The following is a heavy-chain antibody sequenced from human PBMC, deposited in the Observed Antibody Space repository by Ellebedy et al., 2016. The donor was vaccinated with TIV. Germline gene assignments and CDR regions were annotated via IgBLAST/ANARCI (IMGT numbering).Heavy chain of an antibody. V-gene: IGHV3-69-1*01. CDR3: ARDKGEAGRGLL. Sequence: GESLKISCATSGFRFIVYNMCWLRQTPEKGLEWLSSISSDNEVSYVDSVKGRFTVSRDNARNSVYLQMDSLRVEDSAIYYCARDKGEAGRGLLWGQGTRVAVSS. D-gene: IGHD3-16*01. J-gene: IGHJ1*01. CDR1: GFRFIVYN. CDR2: ISSDNEV.